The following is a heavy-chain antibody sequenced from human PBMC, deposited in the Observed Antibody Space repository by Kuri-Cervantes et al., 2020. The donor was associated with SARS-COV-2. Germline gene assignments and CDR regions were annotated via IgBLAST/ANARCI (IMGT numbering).Heavy chain of an antibody. V-gene: IGHV3-23*01. Sequence: GGSLRLSCAASGFTFSSYAMSWVRQAPGKGLEWVSAIIGSGGTTYYADSVKGRFTISRDNSKNTLYLQMNSLRAEDTAVYYCAKNPVPAAIRFDYWGQGTLVTVSS. CDR1: GFTFSSYA. J-gene: IGHJ4*02. CDR3: AKNPVPAAIRFDY. CDR2: IIGSGGTT. D-gene: IGHD2-2*01.